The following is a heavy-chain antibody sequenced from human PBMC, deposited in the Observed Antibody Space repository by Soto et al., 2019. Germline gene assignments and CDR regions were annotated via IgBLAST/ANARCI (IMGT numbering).Heavy chain of an antibody. CDR2: IYYSGSA. CDR3: ARGGFGSYCGGECYPYFDY. Sequence: QVQLQESGPGLVKPSQTLSLTCTFSGGSIRSCDYYWSWIRQPPGKGLEWFGYIYYSGSAYYNPSLKSRVTISVATSKNQPSLKLSSVTAADTVVYYCARGGFGSYCGGECYPYFDYRGQGTLVTVSS. J-gene: IGHJ4*02. D-gene: IGHD2-21*01. V-gene: IGHV4-30-4*01. CDR1: GGSIRSCDYY.